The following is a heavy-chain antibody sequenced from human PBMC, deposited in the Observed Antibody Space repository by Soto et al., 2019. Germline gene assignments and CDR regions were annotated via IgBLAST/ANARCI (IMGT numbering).Heavy chain of an antibody. Sequence: SETLSLTCTISGGSISVYYWSWIRQSPGQGLEWIGYIYDSGSPYYNPSPKTQVTISADTSKNQISLKLTSATAADTAVYFCARGVGSSPPRYWGRGTLVTVSS. D-gene: IGHD3-9*01. V-gene: IGHV4-59*01. CDR3: ARGVGSSPPRY. J-gene: IGHJ4*02. CDR2: IYDSGSP. CDR1: GGSISVYY.